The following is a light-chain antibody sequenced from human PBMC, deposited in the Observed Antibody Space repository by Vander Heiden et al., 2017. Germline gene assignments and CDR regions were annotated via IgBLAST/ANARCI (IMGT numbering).Light chain of an antibody. CDR3: QQCDSTPPT. CDR1: QSISSY. CDR2: AAS. V-gene: IGKV1-39*01. J-gene: IGKJ1*01. Sequence: DIQMTQSPSSLSASVGDRVTITCRASQSISSYLNWYQQKPGKAPKLLIYAASSLQSGVPSRFSRSGSGTDFTLTISRLQPEDFTTYYCQQCDSTPPTFGQGTKVXIK.